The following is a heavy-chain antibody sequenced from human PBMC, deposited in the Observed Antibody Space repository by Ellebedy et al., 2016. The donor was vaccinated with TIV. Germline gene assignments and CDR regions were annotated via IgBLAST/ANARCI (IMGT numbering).Heavy chain of an antibody. J-gene: IGHJ6*02. V-gene: IGHV4-59*01. CDR3: ARDPPQTFYGMDV. Sequence: MPSETLSLTCTVSGGPIANYFWTWVRQPPGKGLEWIGNVYYSGSTNYSPSLKSRVLISVDMSKNQFSLRLSSVTAADTAVYFCARDPPQTFYGMDVWGQGTTVTVSS. CDR1: GGPIANYF. CDR2: VYYSGST.